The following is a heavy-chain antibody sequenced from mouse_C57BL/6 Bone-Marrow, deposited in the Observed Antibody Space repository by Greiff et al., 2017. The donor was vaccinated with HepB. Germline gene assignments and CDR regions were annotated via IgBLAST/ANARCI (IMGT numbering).Heavy chain of an antibody. J-gene: IGHJ2*01. D-gene: IGHD2-3*01. Sequence: QVQLQQPGAELVKPGASVKMSCKASGYTFTSYWITWVKQRPGQGLEWIGDIYPGSGSTNYNEKFKSKATLTVDTSSSTAYMQLSSLTSEDSAVYYCARILRYDGYPDYWGQGTTLTVSS. CDR3: ARILRYDGYPDY. V-gene: IGHV1-55*01. CDR2: IYPGSGST. CDR1: GYTFTSYW.